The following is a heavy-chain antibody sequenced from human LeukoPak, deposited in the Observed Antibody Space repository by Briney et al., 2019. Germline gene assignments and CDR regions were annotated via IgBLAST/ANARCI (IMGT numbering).Heavy chain of an antibody. V-gene: IGHV4-4*07. CDR1: GGSISTYY. D-gene: IGHD3-3*01. J-gene: IGHJ4*02. CDR2: IHTSGST. CDR3: ARHTTLEWLYFDY. Sequence: SETLSLTCSVSGGSISTYYWSWIRQSAGKGLEWIGRIHTSGSTNYNPSLKSRVTMSVDTSKNQFSLKVSSVTAADTGVHYCARHTTLEWLYFDYWGQGTLVTVSS.